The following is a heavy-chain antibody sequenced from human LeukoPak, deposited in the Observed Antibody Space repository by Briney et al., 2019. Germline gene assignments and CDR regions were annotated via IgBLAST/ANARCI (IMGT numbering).Heavy chain of an antibody. CDR3: ARGRYYGSGSSLYYFDY. CDR2: INPNSGGT. CDR1: GYTFTGYY. V-gene: IGHV1-2*02. J-gene: IGHJ4*02. Sequence: PGGSLRLSCAASGYTFTGYYMHWVRQAPGQGLEWMGWINPNSGGTNYAQKFQGRVTMTRDTSISTAYMELSRLRSDDTAVYYCARGRYYGSGSSLYYFDYWGQGTLVTVSS. D-gene: IGHD3-10*01.